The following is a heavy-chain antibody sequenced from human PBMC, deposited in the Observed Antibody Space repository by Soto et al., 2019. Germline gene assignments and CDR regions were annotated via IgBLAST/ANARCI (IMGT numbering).Heavy chain of an antibody. V-gene: IGHV4-39*01. J-gene: IGHJ6*03. Sequence: ASETLSLTCTVSGGSISSSSYYWGWIRQPPGKGLEWIGSIYYSGSTYYNPSLKSRVTISVDTSKNQFSLKLSSVTAADTAVYYCARGPELSFYYYYYMDVWGKGTTVTVSS. CDR2: IYYSGST. CDR1: GGSISSSSYY. CDR3: ARGPELSFYYYYYMDV. D-gene: IGHD3-16*02.